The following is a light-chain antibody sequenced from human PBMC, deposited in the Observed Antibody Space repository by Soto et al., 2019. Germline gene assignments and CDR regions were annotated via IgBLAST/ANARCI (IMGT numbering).Light chain of an antibody. Sequence: DIQMTQSPSTLSASVGDRATITCRASQSIRSWLAWYQQKPGKAPKVLIYKASSLESGVPSRFSGSGSGIEFSLTISSLQPDDFATYYCQQYENYPFTFGGGTKVEIK. CDR2: KAS. V-gene: IGKV1-5*03. CDR1: QSIRSW. J-gene: IGKJ4*01. CDR3: QQYENYPFT.